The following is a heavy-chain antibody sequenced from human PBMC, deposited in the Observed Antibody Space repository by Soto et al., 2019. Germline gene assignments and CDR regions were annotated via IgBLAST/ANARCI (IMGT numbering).Heavy chain of an antibody. J-gene: IGHJ6*02. CDR1: GGSISSYY. CDR2: IYTSGST. V-gene: IGHV4-4*07. CDR3: ARVGYYGMDV. Sequence: SETLSLTCTVSGGSISSYYCILIRQPAGKGLEWIGRIYTSGSTNYNPSLKSRVTMSVDTSKNQFSLKLSSVTAADTAVYYCARVGYYGMDVWGQGTTVTVSS.